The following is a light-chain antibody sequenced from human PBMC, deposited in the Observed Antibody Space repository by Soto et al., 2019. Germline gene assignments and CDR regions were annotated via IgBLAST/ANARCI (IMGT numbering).Light chain of an antibody. V-gene: IGLV4-69*01. CDR3: QTWGTGIRV. CDR2: VNSDGSH. Sequence: QLVLTQSPSASASLGASVKLTCTLSSGHSSYAIAWHQQQPEKGPRYLMKVNSDGSHTKGDGIPDRFSGSSSGAERYLIISRLQSDDEADYYCQTWGTGIRVFGGGTKLTVL. J-gene: IGLJ2*01. CDR1: SGHSSYA.